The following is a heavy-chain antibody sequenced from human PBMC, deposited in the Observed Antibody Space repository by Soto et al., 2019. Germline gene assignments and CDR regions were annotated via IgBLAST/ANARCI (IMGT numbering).Heavy chain of an antibody. Sequence: ASVKVSCKASGYTFTGYYMHWVRQAPGQGLEWMGWINPNSGGTNYAQKFQGRVTMTRDTSISTAYMELSRLRSDDTAVYYCARDTGYSSGWYKFTPYKWFDPWGQGTLVTVSS. V-gene: IGHV1-2*02. D-gene: IGHD6-19*01. CDR3: ARDTGYSSGWYKFTPYKWFDP. CDR1: GYTFTGYY. CDR2: INPNSGGT. J-gene: IGHJ5*02.